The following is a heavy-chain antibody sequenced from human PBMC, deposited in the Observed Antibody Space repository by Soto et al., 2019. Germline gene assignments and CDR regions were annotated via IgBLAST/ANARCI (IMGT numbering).Heavy chain of an antibody. CDR1: GGSISSSNW. D-gene: IGHD2-2*01. CDR2: IYHSGST. J-gene: IGHJ4*02. Sequence: SETLSLTXAVSGGSISSSNWWSWVRQPPGKGLEWIGEIYHSGSTNYNPSLKSRVTISVDKSKNQFSLKLSSVTAADTAVYYCARSSSGVVVPAATDYWGQGTLVTVSS. V-gene: IGHV4-4*02. CDR3: ARSSSGVVVPAATDY.